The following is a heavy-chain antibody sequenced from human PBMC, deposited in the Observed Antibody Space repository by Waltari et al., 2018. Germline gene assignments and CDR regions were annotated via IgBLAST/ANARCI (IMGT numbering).Heavy chain of an antibody. CDR2: ISSSSSYI. D-gene: IGHD6-13*01. V-gene: IGHV3-21*01. J-gene: IGHJ3*02. Sequence: EVQLVESGGGLVKPGGSLRLSCAASGFTFSSYSMNWVRQAPGQGLEWVSSISSSSSYIYYADSVKGRFTISRDNAKNSLYLQMNSLRAEDTAVYYCARPLDSSSWYPDAFDIWGQGTMVTVSS. CDR3: ARPLDSSSWYPDAFDI. CDR1: GFTFSSYS.